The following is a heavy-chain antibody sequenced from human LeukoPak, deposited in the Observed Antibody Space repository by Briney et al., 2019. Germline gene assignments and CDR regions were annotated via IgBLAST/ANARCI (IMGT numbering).Heavy chain of an antibody. CDR2: ISGSGGST. CDR1: GFTFSSYA. D-gene: IGHD3-22*01. Sequence: EGSLRLSCAASGFTFSSYAMSWVRQAPGKGLEWVSAISGSGGSTYYADSVKGRFTISRDNSKNTLYLQMNSLRAEDTAVYYCAREGDSSGYYRDCAFDIWGQGTMVTVSS. CDR3: AREGDSSGYYRDCAFDI. J-gene: IGHJ3*02. V-gene: IGHV3-23*01.